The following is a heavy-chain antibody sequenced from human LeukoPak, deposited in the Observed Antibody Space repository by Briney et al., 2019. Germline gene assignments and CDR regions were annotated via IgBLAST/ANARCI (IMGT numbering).Heavy chain of an antibody. CDR2: ISAYNGNT. J-gene: IGHJ4*02. Sequence: GASVKVSCKASGYTSTSYGISWVRHAPGQGLEWMGWISAYNGNTNNAQKLQGRVTMTTDTSTSTAYMELRSLRSDDTAVYYCATHPAGDYLDCWGQGTLVTVS. CDR3: ATHPAGDYLDC. V-gene: IGHV1-18*01. D-gene: IGHD4-17*01. CDR1: GYTSTSYG.